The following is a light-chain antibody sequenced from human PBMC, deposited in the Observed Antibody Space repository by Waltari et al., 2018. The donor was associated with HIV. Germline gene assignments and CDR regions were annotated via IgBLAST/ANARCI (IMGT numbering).Light chain of an antibody. Sequence: SYELTQPPSMSVSPGQTASITCSGDKLGDKNVCWYQQRPGQSPVMVIYQNSERPSGVPERFSGSKSGNTATLTISGTQAINEADYYSQAWDNNSAVFGGGTKLTVL. CDR1: KLGDKN. V-gene: IGLV3-1*01. J-gene: IGLJ2*01. CDR2: QNS. CDR3: QAWDNNSAV.